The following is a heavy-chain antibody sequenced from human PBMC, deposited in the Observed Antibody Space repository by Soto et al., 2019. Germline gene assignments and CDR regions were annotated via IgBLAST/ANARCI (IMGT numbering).Heavy chain of an antibody. CDR2: IISVFDKA. Sequence: QVQLVQSGADVKKPGSSVKVSCKTSGGPFGSSAISWVRQAPAQGLEWMGEIISVFDKANYVQNFQGRLTITADAPTGTVFMQLSSLRSEDTAVYFCARLRRDWGDAFELWGLGTFVTVSS. D-gene: IGHD3-16*01. CDR3: ARLRRDWGDAFEL. J-gene: IGHJ3*01. V-gene: IGHV1-69*01. CDR1: GGPFGSSA.